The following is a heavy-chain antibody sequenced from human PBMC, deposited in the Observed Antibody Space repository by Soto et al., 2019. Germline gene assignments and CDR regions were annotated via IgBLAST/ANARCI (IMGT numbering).Heavy chain of an antibody. CDR3: AKDRRYPRGYFHY. CDR2: ISPNGQGI. Sequence: GGSLRLSCGVSGFTVTSNGVSWVRQAPGKGLEWVSAISPNGQGIWYADSVKGRFTISRDISRNTVFLQMDSLRAEGTAVYYCAKDRRYPRGYFHYWGQGTLVTVSS. V-gene: IGHV3-23*01. CDR1: GFTVTSNG. D-gene: IGHD1-20*01. J-gene: IGHJ4*02.